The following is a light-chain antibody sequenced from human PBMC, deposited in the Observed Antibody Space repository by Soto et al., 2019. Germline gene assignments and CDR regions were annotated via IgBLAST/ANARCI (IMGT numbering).Light chain of an antibody. CDR2: DAS. CDR1: QSISSW. J-gene: IGKJ1*01. Sequence: DIQMTQSPSTLSASVGDRVTITCRASQSISSWLAWYQQKPGKAPKLLIYDASSLESGVPSRFSDSGSGTEFTLPISSLQPDDFATYYCQQYNSYSWTFGQGTKVEIK. CDR3: QQYNSYSWT. V-gene: IGKV1-5*01.